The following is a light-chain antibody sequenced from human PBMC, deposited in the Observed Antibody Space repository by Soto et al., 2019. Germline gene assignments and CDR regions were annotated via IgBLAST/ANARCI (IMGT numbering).Light chain of an antibody. V-gene: IGKV1-5*01. CDR1: QSISSW. CDR2: DAS. Sequence: DIQMTQSPSTLSASVGDRVTITCRASQSISSWLAWYQQKPGKAPKLLIYDASSLESGVPSRFSGGGSGTEFTLTISSLQPDDFATYYCQQYNSYPVTFGQGTKVEIK. J-gene: IGKJ1*01. CDR3: QQYNSYPVT.